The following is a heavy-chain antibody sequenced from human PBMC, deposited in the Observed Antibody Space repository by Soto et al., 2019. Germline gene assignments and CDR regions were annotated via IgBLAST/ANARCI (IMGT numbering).Heavy chain of an antibody. CDR3: AKSAGGYYYDSSGYYLDAFDI. CDR2: ISGSGGST. J-gene: IGHJ3*02. CDR1: GFTFSSYA. V-gene: IGHV3-23*01. D-gene: IGHD3-22*01. Sequence: PGGSLRLSCAASGFTFSSYAMSWVRQAPGKGLEWVSAISGSGGSTYYADSVKGRFTISRDNSKNTLYLQMNSLRAEDTAVYYCAKSAGGYYYDSSGYYLDAFDIRGQGTMVTVSS.